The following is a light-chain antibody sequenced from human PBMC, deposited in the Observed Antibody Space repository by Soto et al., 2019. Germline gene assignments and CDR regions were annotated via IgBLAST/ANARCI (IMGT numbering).Light chain of an antibody. CDR3: QQYNNWPPWT. J-gene: IGKJ1*01. CDR2: GES. Sequence: EIVMPQSPATLSVSPGERATLSCRASQSISSNLAWYQQKPGQAPRLLIYGESTRATGIPARFSGSGSGTEFTLTISSLQSEDFAVYYCQQYNNWPPWTFGQGTKVEIK. V-gene: IGKV3D-15*01. CDR1: QSISSN.